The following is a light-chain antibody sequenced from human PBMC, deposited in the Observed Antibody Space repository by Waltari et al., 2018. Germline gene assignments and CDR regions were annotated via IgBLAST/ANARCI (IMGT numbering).Light chain of an antibody. CDR2: EVT. V-gene: IGLV2-23*02. CDR3: CSYAGLGIYV. Sequence: QSGLTQPASVSGSPGQSITISCTGTSSDVGNYNLASWYQQYQGKAPKLMVYEVTKRTSGVSDRLSGSKSGNTASLTIYGLQSEDEADYYCCSYAGLGIYVFGTGTKVTVL. CDR1: SSDVGNYNL. J-gene: IGLJ1*01.